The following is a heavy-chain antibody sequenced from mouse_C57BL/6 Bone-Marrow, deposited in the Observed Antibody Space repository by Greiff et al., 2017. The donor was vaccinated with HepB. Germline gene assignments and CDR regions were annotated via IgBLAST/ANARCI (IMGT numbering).Heavy chain of an antibody. CDR2: ISDGGSYT. V-gene: IGHV5-4*03. D-gene: IGHD1-1*01. Sequence: EVMLVESGGGLVKPGGSLKLSCAASGFTFSSYAMSWVRQTPEKRLEWVATISDGGSYTYYPDNVKGRFTISRDNAKNNRYLQMSHLKSEDTAMYYCASTVVGYFDVWGTGTTVTVSS. CDR1: GFTFSSYA. CDR3: ASTVVGYFDV. J-gene: IGHJ1*03.